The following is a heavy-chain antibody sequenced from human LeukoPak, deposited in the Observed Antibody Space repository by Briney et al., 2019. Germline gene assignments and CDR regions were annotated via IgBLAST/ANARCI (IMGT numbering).Heavy chain of an antibody. V-gene: IGHV3-7*01. D-gene: IGHD3-10*01. CDR2: IKQDGGEK. CDR3: ARDAYDGSGSHIISLYGMDV. Sequence: GGSLRLSCVVSGFTFSSYWMTWVRQAPGKGLEWVANIKQDGGEKYYVDSVKGRFTISRDNAKNTLYLQMNSLRAEDTAVYYCARDAYDGSGSHIISLYGMDVWGQGTTVTVSS. J-gene: IGHJ6*02. CDR1: GFTFSSYW.